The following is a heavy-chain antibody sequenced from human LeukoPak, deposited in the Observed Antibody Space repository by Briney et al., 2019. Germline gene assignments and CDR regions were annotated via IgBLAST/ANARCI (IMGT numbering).Heavy chain of an antibody. CDR2: INAGNGNT. CDR3: ARNVLLWFGELTSLGY. Sequence: GAPVKVSCKASGYTFTSYAMHWVRQAPGQRLEWMGWINAGNGNTNYLQKFQGRVTFTRDTSASTAYMELSSLRSEDTAVYYCARNVLLWFGELTSLGYWGQGTLVTVSS. V-gene: IGHV1-3*01. CDR1: GYTFTSYA. J-gene: IGHJ4*02. D-gene: IGHD3-10*01.